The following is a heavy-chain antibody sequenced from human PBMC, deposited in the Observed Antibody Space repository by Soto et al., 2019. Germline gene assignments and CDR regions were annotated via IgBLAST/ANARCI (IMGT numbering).Heavy chain of an antibody. CDR2: ISAYNGNT. D-gene: IGHD3-3*01. J-gene: IGHJ4*02. CDR3: ARDPYFRMDDFWSGPKPHFDY. CDR1: GYTFTSYG. Sequence: ASVKVSCKASGYTFTSYGISWVRQAPGQGLEWMGWISAYNGNTNYAQKLQGRVTMTTDTSTSTAYMELRSLRSDDTAVYYCARDPYFRMDDFWSGPKPHFDYWGQGTLVTVSS. V-gene: IGHV1-18*01.